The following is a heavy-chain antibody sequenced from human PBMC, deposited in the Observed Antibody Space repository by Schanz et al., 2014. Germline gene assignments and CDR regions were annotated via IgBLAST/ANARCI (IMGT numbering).Heavy chain of an antibody. D-gene: IGHD1-20*01. CDR1: GFTFSEVY. J-gene: IGHJ3*02. Sequence: EVRLVESGGGLVEPGGSLRLSCSGSGFTFSEVYMSWVRQAPGKGLEWVGRIENNANGATTDYAAPVKGRFTVSRDDSRNTLYLQMNTLRTDDTALYYCTTFNNRDALYIWGQGTTVTVS. CDR2: IENNANGATT. CDR3: TTFNNRDALYI. V-gene: IGHV3-15*04.